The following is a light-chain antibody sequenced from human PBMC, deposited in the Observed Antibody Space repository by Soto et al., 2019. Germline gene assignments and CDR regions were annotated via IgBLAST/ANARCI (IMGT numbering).Light chain of an antibody. J-gene: IGKJ5*01. Sequence: ETVLTQSPGTLSLSRGERATLSCRASQSRSSRYLAWYQQKPGQAPRLLIYGASSRATGIPDRFSGSGSGTDFTLTISRLEPEDLAVYYCQQYGSAHTFGQGTRLEIK. CDR2: GAS. CDR1: QSRSSRY. V-gene: IGKV3-20*01. CDR3: QQYGSAHT.